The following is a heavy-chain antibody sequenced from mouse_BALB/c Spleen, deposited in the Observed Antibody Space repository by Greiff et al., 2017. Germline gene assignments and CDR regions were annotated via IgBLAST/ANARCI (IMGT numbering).Heavy chain of an antibody. D-gene: IGHD2-4*01. V-gene: IGHV2-2*02. CDR3: ARNYGDYDLHYFDY. CDR1: GFSLTSYG. Sequence: QVQLKQSGPGLVQPSQSLSITCTVSGFSLTSYGVHWVRQSPGKGLEWLGVIWSGGSTDYNAAFISRLSISKDNSKSQVFFKMNSLQANDTAIYYCARNYGDYDLHYFDYWGQGTTLTVSS. CDR2: IWSGGST. J-gene: IGHJ2*01.